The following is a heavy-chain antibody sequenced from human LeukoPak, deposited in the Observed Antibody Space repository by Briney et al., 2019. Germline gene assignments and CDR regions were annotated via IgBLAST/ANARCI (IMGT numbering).Heavy chain of an antibody. CDR2: INPNSGGT. D-gene: IGHD3-22*01. Sequence: ASVKVSCKASGYTFTGNYMHWVRQAPGQGLEWMGWINPNSGGTNYAQKFQGRVTMTSDTSISTAYMELSRLRSDDTALYYCTRGSYYDSSGYSGVRLFDYWGQGTPVTVPS. J-gene: IGHJ4*02. CDR1: GYTFTGNY. V-gene: IGHV1-2*02. CDR3: TRGSYYDSSGYSGVRLFDY.